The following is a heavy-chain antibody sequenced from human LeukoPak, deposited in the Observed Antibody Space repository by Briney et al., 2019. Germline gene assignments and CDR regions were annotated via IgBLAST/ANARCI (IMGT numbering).Heavy chain of an antibody. D-gene: IGHD1-26*01. CDR2: IIPIFGTA. V-gene: IGHV1-69*05. Sequence: ASVTVSFKASGHTLINYYLHWVRQAPGQGLAWMGGIIPIFGTANYAQKFQGRVTITTDESTSTAYMELSSLRSEDTAVYYCARVEGANSFDYWGQGTLVTVSS. CDR1: GHTLINYY. J-gene: IGHJ4*02. CDR3: ARVEGANSFDY.